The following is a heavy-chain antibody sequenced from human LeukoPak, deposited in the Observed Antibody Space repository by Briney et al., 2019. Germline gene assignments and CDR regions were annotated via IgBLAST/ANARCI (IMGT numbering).Heavy chain of an antibody. D-gene: IGHD4-23*01. CDR2: ISGSGGST. J-gene: IGHJ4*02. Sequence: GGSLRLSCAASGFTFSSYAMSWVRQAPGKGLEWVSAISGSGGSTYCADSVKGRFTISRDNSKNTLYLQMNSLRAEDTAVYYCAKSPRGGNTDTKDYWGQGTLVTVSS. CDR3: AKSPRGGNTDTKDY. CDR1: GFTFSSYA. V-gene: IGHV3-23*01.